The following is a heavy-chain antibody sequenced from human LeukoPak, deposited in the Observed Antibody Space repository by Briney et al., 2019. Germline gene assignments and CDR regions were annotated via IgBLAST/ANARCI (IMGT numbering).Heavy chain of an antibody. Sequence: ASVKVSCKVSGYTLTELSMHWVRQAPGKGLEWMGGFDPGDGGTIYAQKFQGRVTMTEDTSTDTAYMELSSLRSEDTAVYYCATLPGFMTGVYRLDFDYWGQGTLVTVSS. D-gene: IGHD2-2*01. CDR2: FDPGDGGT. V-gene: IGHV1-24*01. J-gene: IGHJ4*02. CDR1: GYTLTELS. CDR3: ATLPGFMTGVYRLDFDY.